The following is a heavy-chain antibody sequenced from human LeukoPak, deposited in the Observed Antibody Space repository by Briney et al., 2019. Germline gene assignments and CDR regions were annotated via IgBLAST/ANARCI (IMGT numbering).Heavy chain of an antibody. V-gene: IGHV4-4*07. CDR3: ARGLPVWLPDYYYYMDV. D-gene: IGHD5-12*01. Sequence: SETLSLTXTVSGGSISSYYWSWIRQPAGKGLEWIGRIYTSGSTNYNPSLKSRVTMSVDTSKNQFSLKLSSVTAADTAVYYCARGLPVWLPDYYYYMDVWGKGTTVTVSS. CDR1: GGSISSYY. CDR2: IYTSGST. J-gene: IGHJ6*03.